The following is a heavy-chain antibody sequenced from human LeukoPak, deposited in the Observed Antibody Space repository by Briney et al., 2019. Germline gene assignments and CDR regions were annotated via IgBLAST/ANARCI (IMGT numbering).Heavy chain of an antibody. CDR3: ARWDYDYGDYGGGSSDY. CDR2: IKQDGSEK. V-gene: IGHV3-7*01. Sequence: GGSLRLSCAASGFTFSSYWMSWVRQAPGKGLEWVANIKQDGSEKYYVDSVKGRFTISRDNAKNSLYLQMNSLRAEDTAVYYCARWDYDYGDYGGGSSDYWGQGTLVTVSS. J-gene: IGHJ4*02. D-gene: IGHD4-17*01. CDR1: GFTFSSYW.